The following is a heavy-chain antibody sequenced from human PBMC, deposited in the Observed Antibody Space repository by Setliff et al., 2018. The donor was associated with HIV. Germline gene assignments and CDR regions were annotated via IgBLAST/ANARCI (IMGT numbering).Heavy chain of an antibody. D-gene: IGHD3-16*02. CDR2: FYQTGFT. CDR3: ARQSLNLGELSSNPDASDI. CDR1: DDFISSDYY. V-gene: IGHV4-38-2*02. J-gene: IGHJ3*02. Sequence: SETLSLTCTVSDDFISSDYYWGWIRQPPGKGLEWIGSFYQTGFTYYNPSPKSRVIISLDTSKKQLSLKLKSVPAADTAVYYWARQSLNLGELSSNPDASDIWGQGTMVTVSS.